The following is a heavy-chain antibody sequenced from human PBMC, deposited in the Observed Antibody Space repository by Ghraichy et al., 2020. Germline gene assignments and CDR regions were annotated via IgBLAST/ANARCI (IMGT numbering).Heavy chain of an antibody. CDR2: INSDGSST. Sequence: LSLTCAASGFTFSSYWMHWVRQAPGKGLVWVSRINSDGSSTSYADSVKGRFTISRDNAKNTLYLQMNSLTAEDTAVYYCARADPPYYATGYWGQGTLVTVSS. J-gene: IGHJ4*02. V-gene: IGHV3-74*01. CDR1: GFTFSSYW. CDR3: ARADPPYYATGY. D-gene: IGHD2-2*01.